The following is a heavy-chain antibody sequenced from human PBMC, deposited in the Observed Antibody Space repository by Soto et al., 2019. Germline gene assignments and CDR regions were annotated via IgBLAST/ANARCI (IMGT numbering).Heavy chain of an antibody. V-gene: IGHV1-18*04. Sequence: ASVNCSVNASGYTFAHDVISWVRQAPGQVLECMGWISGNNGATNYAPKMQGRVNMTIDTSTDTAYMDLRSLTSDDTAVYLCARDLKYFRVLGNWFISWGQGTLVTVSS. D-gene: IGHD2-2*01. CDR3: ARDLKYFRVLGNWFIS. CDR1: GYTFAHDV. CDR2: ISGNNGAT. J-gene: IGHJ5*01.